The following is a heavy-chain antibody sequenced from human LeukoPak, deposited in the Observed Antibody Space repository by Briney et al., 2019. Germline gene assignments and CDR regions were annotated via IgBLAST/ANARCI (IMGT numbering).Heavy chain of an antibody. D-gene: IGHD3-22*01. J-gene: IGHJ5*02. Sequence: SETLSLTCAVSGGSISSSNWWSWVRQPPGKGLEWIGEIFHSGSTNYNPSLKSRVTISVDTSKNQFSLRLTSVTAADTAVYYCVREVFDSSGYYNNWFDPWGQGTLVTVSS. CDR3: VREVFDSSGYYNNWFDP. V-gene: IGHV4-4*02. CDR2: IFHSGST. CDR1: GGSISSSNW.